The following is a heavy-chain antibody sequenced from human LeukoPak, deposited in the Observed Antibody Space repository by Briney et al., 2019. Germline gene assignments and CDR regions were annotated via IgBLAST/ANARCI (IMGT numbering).Heavy chain of an antibody. CDR2: IQAGGDEK. V-gene: IGHV3-30*02. J-gene: IGHJ4*02. D-gene: IGHD4-23*01. Sequence: GGSLRLSCAASGFTFSTYGMHWVRQAPGMGLEWMTFIQAGGDEKYYAESVKGRFTVSRDNSKNTLYLQMNSLRAEDTAVYYCARDTPGYGGDDFDYWGQGALVTVSS. CDR3: ARDTPGYGGDDFDY. CDR1: GFTFSTYG.